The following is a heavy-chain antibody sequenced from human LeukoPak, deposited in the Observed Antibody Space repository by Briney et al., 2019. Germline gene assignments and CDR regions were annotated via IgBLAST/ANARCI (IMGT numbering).Heavy chain of an antibody. CDR3: ARHHSPNYYDSSGYTDY. CDR1: GGSFSTYY. Sequence: SETLSLTCTVSGGSFSTYYWSWIRQPPGKGLEWIGYIYYSGSTDYNPSLKSRVTISVDTSKNQFSLKLSSVTAADTAVYYCARHHSPNYYDSSGYTDYWGQGTLVTVSS. J-gene: IGHJ4*02. V-gene: IGHV4-59*08. D-gene: IGHD3-22*01. CDR2: IYYSGST.